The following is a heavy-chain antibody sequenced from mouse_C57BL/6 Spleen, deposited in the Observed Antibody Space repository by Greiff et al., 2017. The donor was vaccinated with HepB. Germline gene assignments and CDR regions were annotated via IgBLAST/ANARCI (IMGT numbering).Heavy chain of an antibody. CDR3: TSRDYSNHPFAY. J-gene: IGHJ3*01. V-gene: IGHV1-15*01. CDR1: GYTFTDYE. Sequence: VQLQQSGAELVRPGASVTLSCKASGYTFTDYEMHWVKQTPVHGLEWIGAIDPETGGTAYNQKFKGKAILTADKSSSTAYMELRSLTSEDSAVYYCTSRDYSNHPFAYWGQGTLVTVSA. D-gene: IGHD2-5*01. CDR2: IDPETGGT.